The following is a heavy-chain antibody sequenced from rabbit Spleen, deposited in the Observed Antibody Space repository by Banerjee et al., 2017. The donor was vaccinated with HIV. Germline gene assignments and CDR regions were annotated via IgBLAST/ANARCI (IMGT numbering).Heavy chain of an antibody. CDR2: IAGGSSGNI. D-gene: IGHD1-1*01. Sequence: QSLEESGGDLVKPGASLTLTCTASGFSFSAGYYMCWVRQAPGKGLEWIACIAGGSSGNIYYASWAKGRFTISKTSSATVTLQMTSLTVADMATYFCARDLVGVIGWNFYLWGPGTLVTVS. V-gene: IGHV1S40*01. CDR1: GFSFSAGYY. J-gene: IGHJ4*01. CDR3: ARDLVGVIGWNFYL.